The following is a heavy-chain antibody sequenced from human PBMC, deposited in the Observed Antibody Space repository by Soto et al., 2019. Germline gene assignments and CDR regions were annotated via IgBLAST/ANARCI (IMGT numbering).Heavy chain of an antibody. V-gene: IGHV4-31*03. CDR1: GGSISSGGYY. J-gene: IGHJ6*02. CDR3: ARGSVVPAAISYYYGMDV. CDR2: IYYSGST. Sequence: SETLSLTCTVSGGSISSGGYYWSWIRQHPGKGLEWIGYIYYSGSTYYNPSLKSRVTISVDTSKNQFSLKLSSVTAADTAVYYCARGSVVPAAISYYYGMDVWGQGTTVTVSS. D-gene: IGHD2-2*01.